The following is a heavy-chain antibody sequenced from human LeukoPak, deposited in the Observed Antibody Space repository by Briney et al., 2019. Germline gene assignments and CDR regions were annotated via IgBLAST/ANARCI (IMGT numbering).Heavy chain of an antibody. CDR2: ISGGGGST. CDR1: GFTFSRYA. CDR3: AKERLLWFGELGGAFDI. J-gene: IGHJ3*02. Sequence: PGGSLRLSCAASGFTFSRYAMNWVRQAPGKGLERVSGISGGGGSTYYAASVKGRFTISRDNSKSTLYLQMNSLRAEDTAVYYCAKERLLWFGELGGAFDIWGPGTMVAESS. D-gene: IGHD3-10*01. V-gene: IGHV3-23*01.